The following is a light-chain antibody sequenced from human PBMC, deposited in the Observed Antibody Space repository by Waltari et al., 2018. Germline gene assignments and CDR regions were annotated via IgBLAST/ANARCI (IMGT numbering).Light chain of an antibody. CDR2: DGS. Sequence: EVVLTPSPATLSLSPGDKATLACRTSQNIGNNLAWYQQTPGQAPRLLMNDGSNRATGVPARFSGSGSGTDFTLTISSLEPEDFAVYYCQNRRNWPLLTFGGGTKVEIK. CDR1: QNIGNN. CDR3: QNRRNWPLLT. V-gene: IGKV3-11*01. J-gene: IGKJ4*01.